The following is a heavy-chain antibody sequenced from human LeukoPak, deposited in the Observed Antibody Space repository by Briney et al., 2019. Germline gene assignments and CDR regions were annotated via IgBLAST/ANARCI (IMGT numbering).Heavy chain of an antibody. D-gene: IGHD6-25*01. CDR3: AKFRAQWAAAAPFFF. J-gene: IGHJ4*02. CDR1: GFTFSSYA. Sequence: GGSLRLSCAAFGFTFSSYAMSWVRQAPGKGLEWVSAISGSGGSTYYADSVKGRFTISRDNSKNTLYLQMNSLRAEDTAVYYCAKFRAQWAAAAPFFFWGQGTLVTVSS. V-gene: IGHV3-23*01. CDR2: ISGSGGST.